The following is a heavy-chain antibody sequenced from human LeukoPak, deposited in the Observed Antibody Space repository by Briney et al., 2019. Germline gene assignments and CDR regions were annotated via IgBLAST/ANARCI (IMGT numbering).Heavy chain of an antibody. CDR3: ARETFHGMGEDQGDFDY. Sequence: ASVKVSCKASGGTFSSYAISWVRQAPGQGLEWMGRIIPILGIANYAQKFQGRVTITADKSTSTAYMELSSLRSEDTAVYYCARETFHGMGEDQGDFDYWGQGTLVTVSS. CDR2: IIPILGIA. CDR1: GGTFSSYA. J-gene: IGHJ4*02. V-gene: IGHV1-69*04. D-gene: IGHD1-26*01.